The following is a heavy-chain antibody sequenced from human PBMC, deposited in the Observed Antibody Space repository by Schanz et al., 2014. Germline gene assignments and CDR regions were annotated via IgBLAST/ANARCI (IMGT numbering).Heavy chain of an antibody. V-gene: IGHV1-2*02. CDR1: GYIFIGYY. CDR3: ARELCSSTTCYVRYDP. Sequence: QEHLVQSGAEMKKPGASVKVSCKASGYIFIGYYIHWVRQAPGQGLEFMGWINPNSGDTEYGQQFEGRVTLTRDTSISTAYMELSSLTSDDTAVYYCARELCSSTTCYVRYDPWGQGTLVTVSS. J-gene: IGHJ5*02. CDR2: INPNSGDT. D-gene: IGHD2-2*01.